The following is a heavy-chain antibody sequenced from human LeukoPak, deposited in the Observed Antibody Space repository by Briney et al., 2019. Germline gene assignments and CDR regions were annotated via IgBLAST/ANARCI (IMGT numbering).Heavy chain of an antibody. CDR1: GYTFTGYY. D-gene: IGHD2-21*01. Sequence: GAPVKVSCKASGYTFTGYYMHWVRQAPGQGLEWMGWINPNSGGTNYAQKFQGRVTMTRDTSISTAYMELSRLRSDDTAVYYCARGGHIVVDWDYFDYWGQGTLVTVSS. J-gene: IGHJ4*02. V-gene: IGHV1-2*02. CDR2: INPNSGGT. CDR3: ARGGHIVVDWDYFDY.